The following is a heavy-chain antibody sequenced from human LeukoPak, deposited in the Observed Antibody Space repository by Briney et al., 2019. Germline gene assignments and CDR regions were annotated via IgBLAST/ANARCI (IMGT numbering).Heavy chain of an antibody. CDR3: ARARWSYRLILPDLCSDGRQI. D-gene: IGHD1-26*01. V-gene: IGHV4-4*07. CDR1: GGSISRSY. J-gene: IGHJ6*02. CDR2: IYTSGST. Sequence: SETLSLSCTQCGGSISRSYGVWIRQPAGKGLEYIGRIYTSGSTNYNPSLKSRVTMSVDTSKNEFSLKLTSVTAAARAVYYCARARWSYRLILPDLCSDGRQIWGQGTTVTVSS.